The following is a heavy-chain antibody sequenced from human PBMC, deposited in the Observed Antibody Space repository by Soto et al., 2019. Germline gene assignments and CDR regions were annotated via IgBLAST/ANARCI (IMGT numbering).Heavy chain of an antibody. V-gene: IGHV3-74*01. CDR1: GVKPRTER. CDR3: SFYYDVTQLHDI. Sequence: GRARREPRFGSGVKPRTERHLPGRLAPGKGLVWVSQIDSDGTTTNYADSVKGRCTSSRDIAKNTVYLQMNSLTAEDTAMYYCSFYYDVTQLHDI. D-gene: IGHD3-16*01. CDR2: IDSDGTTT. J-gene: IGHJ3*02.